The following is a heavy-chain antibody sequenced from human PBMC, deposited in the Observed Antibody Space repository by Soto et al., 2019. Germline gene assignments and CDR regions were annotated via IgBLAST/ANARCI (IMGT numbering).Heavy chain of an antibody. CDR1: GFDFNSYS. V-gene: IGHV3-21*01. CDR3: AREANTIYAPHGLDV. D-gene: IGHD1-1*01. Sequence: PGESLKISCAVSGFDFNSYSMSWVRQAPGKGLEWLASLSSSSTYIFHADSVRGRFTISRDNAKNLLFLQMNTLTVEDTAMYYCAREANTIYAPHGLDVWGQGTAVTVSS. CDR2: LSSSSTYI. J-gene: IGHJ6*02.